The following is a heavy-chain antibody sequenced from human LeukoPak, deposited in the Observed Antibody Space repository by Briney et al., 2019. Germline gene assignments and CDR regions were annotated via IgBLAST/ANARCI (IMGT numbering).Heavy chain of an antibody. V-gene: IGHV3-48*03. D-gene: IGHD2-15*01. J-gene: IGHJ6*02. CDR1: GFTFSSYE. CDR3: ARGEYCSGGSCYNYYYYGMDV. CDR2: ISSSGSTI. Sequence: PGGSLRLSCAASGFTFSSYEMNWVRQAPGKGLEWVSYISSSGSTIYYADSVKGRFTTSRDNAKNSLYLQMNSLRAEDTAVYYCARGEYCSGGSCYNYYYYGMDVWGQGTTVTVSS.